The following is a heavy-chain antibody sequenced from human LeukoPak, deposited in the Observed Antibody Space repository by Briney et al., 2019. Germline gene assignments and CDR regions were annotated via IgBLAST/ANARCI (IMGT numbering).Heavy chain of an antibody. Sequence: SGGSLRLSCAASGFTFDDYAMHWVRQPPGKGLEWVSGISWNSDSIGYADSVKGRFTISRDSAENSLYLQMNSLRAEDTALYYCAKARGVWFQGAFDIWGQGTMVTVSS. CDR2: ISWNSDSI. J-gene: IGHJ3*02. V-gene: IGHV3-9*01. D-gene: IGHD2-8*01. CDR3: AKARGVWFQGAFDI. CDR1: GFTFDDYA.